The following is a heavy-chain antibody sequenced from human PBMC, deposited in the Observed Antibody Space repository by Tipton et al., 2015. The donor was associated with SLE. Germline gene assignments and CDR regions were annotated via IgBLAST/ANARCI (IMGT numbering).Heavy chain of an antibody. CDR1: GFTFSNYG. Sequence: SLRLSCAASGFTFSNYGMGWVRQAPGKGLEWVSAISPGGERTYYADSVKDRSTISRDNSKNTVYLNMNGLRAEDTAVYYCAKPITQYSGAGTSGPWGQGTLVTVSS. CDR3: AKPITQYSGAGTSGP. V-gene: IGHV3-23*01. J-gene: IGHJ5*02. D-gene: IGHD3-10*01. CDR2: ISPGGERT.